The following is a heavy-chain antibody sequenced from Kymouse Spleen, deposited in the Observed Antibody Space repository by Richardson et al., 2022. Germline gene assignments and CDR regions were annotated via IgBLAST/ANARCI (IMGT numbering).Heavy chain of an antibody. V-gene: IGHV3-33*01. CDR1: GFTFSSYG. J-gene: IGHJ5*02. Sequence: QVQLVESGGGVVQPGRSLRLSCAASGFTFSSYGMHWVRQAPGKGLEWVAVIWYDGSNKYYADSVKGRFTISRDNSKNTLYLQMNSLRAEDTAVYYCARDGNSGSYNWFDPWGQGTLVTVSS. D-gene: IGHD1-26*01. CDR2: IWYDGSNK. CDR3: ARDGNSGSYNWFDP.